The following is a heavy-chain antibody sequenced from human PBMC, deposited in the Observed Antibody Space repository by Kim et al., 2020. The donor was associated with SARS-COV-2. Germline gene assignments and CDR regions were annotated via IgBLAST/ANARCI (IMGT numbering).Heavy chain of an antibody. D-gene: IGHD1-26*01. CDR3: ARPGGSYLHFDY. Sequence: KYPPPFQGQVTISADKSISTAYLQWSSLKASDTAMYYCARPGGSYLHFDYWGQGTLVTVSS. J-gene: IGHJ4*02. V-gene: IGHV5-51*01.